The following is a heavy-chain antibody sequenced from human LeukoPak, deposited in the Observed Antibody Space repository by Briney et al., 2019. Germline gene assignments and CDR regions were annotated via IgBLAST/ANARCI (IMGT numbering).Heavy chain of an antibody. Sequence: GASVKVSCKASGYTFTSYYMHWVRQAPGQGLEWMGIINPSGGSTSYAQKFQGRVTMTRDTSTSTVCMELSSLRSEDTAVYYCARGDYYDSSGYSNNYYFDYWGQGTLVTVSS. CDR3: ARGDYYDSSGYSNNYYFDY. V-gene: IGHV1-46*01. CDR2: INPSGGST. D-gene: IGHD3-22*01. J-gene: IGHJ4*02. CDR1: GYTFTSYY.